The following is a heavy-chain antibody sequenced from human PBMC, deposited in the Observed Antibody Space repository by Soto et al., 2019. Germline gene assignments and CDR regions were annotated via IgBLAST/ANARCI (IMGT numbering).Heavy chain of an antibody. CDR2: ISGSGGST. CDR3: AKDRVTIFGVVPYYYYYMDV. J-gene: IGHJ6*03. CDR1: GFTFSSYA. Sequence: GGSLRLSCAASGFTFSSYAMSWVRQAPGKGLEWVSAISGSGGSTYYADSVKGRFTISRDNSKNTLYLQMNSLRAEDTAVYYCAKDRVTIFGVVPYYYYYMDVWGKGTTVTVSS. V-gene: IGHV3-23*01. D-gene: IGHD3-3*01.